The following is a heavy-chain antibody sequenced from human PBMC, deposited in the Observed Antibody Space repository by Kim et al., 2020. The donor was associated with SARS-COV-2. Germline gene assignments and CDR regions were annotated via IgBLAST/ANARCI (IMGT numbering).Heavy chain of an antibody. V-gene: IGHV3-64D*06. Sequence: GGSLRLSCSASGFTFSSYAMHWVRQAPGKGLEYVSGINTNGVSTYYADSVKGRFTISRDNSKNTLYLQMSSLRAEDTAVYSCVTLPLAATSAWGLGTLVTVSS. CDR3: VTLPLAATSA. D-gene: IGHD2-15*01. CDR2: INTNGVST. J-gene: IGHJ5*02. CDR1: GFTFSSYA.